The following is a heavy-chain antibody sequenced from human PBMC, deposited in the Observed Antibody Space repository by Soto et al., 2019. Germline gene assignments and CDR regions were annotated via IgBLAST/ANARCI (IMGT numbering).Heavy chain of an antibody. V-gene: IGHV1-3*01. CDR3: ARDKWGCSSTSCYLAYYYYGMDA. D-gene: IGHD2-2*01. CDR2: INAGNGNT. CDR1: GYTFTSYA. Sequence: ASVKVSCKASGYTFTSYAMHWVRQAPGQRLEWMGWINAGNGNTKYSQKFQGRVTITRDTSASTAYMELSSLRSEDTAVYYCARDKWGCSSTSCYLAYYYYGMDAWGQGTTVTVSS. J-gene: IGHJ6*02.